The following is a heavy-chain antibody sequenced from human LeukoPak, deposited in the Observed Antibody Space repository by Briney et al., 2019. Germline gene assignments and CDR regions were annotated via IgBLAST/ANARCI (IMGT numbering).Heavy chain of an antibody. J-gene: IGHJ4*02. V-gene: IGHV3-21*06. CDR1: GFTFSSYS. Sequence: GGSLRLSCAASGFTFSSYSMNWVRQAPGKGLEWVSYISSTSLYIYYPDSVKGRFTISRDNAKNSLYLQMDSLRAEDTAIYYCARSPPYQMPLVYWGQGTLVTVSS. D-gene: IGHD2-2*01. CDR2: ISSTSLYI. CDR3: ARSPPYQMPLVY.